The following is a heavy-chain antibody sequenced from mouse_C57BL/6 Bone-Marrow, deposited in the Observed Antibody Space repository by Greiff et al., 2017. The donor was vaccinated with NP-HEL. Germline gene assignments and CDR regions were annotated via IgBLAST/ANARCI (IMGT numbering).Heavy chain of an antibody. CDR1: GYTFTSYG. V-gene: IGHV1-81*01. CDR2: IYPRSGNT. Sequence: QVQLKQSGAELARPGASVKLSCKASGYTFTSYGISWVKQRTGQGLEWIGEIYPRSGNTYYNEKFKGKATLTADKSSSTAYMELRSLTSEDSAVYFCARSPLFHSERYWGQGTTRTVSS. CDR3: ARSPLFHSERY. D-gene: IGHD2-12*01. J-gene: IGHJ2*01.